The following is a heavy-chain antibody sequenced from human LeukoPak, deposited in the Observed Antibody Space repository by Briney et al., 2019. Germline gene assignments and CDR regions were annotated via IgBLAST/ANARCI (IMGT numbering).Heavy chain of an antibody. CDR3: ARDLPGYCSGGSCYSSYYFDY. V-gene: IGHV1-69*04. CDR2: IIPILGIA. CDR1: GGTFSSYA. D-gene: IGHD2-15*01. Sequence: EASVKVSCKASGGTFSSYAISWVRQAPGQGLEWMGRIIPILGIANYAQKFQGRVTITADKSTSTAYMELSSLRSEDTAVYYFARDLPGYCSGGSCYSSYYFDYWGQGTLVTVSS. J-gene: IGHJ4*02.